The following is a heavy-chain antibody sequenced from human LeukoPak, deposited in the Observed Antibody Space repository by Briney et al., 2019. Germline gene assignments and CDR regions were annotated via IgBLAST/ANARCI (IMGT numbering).Heavy chain of an antibody. CDR1: GYTFTSYD. CDR3: ARGFPRKYCSGGSCYKYYFDY. J-gene: IGHJ4*02. D-gene: IGHD2-15*01. V-gene: IGHV1-8*01. CDR2: MNPNSGNT. Sequence: GASVKVSCKASGYTFTSYDINWVRRATGQGLEWMGWMNPNSGNTDYAQKFQSRVTMTRNTSISTVYMELSSLRSEDTAVYYCARGFPRKYCSGGSCYKYYFDYWGQGTLVTVSS.